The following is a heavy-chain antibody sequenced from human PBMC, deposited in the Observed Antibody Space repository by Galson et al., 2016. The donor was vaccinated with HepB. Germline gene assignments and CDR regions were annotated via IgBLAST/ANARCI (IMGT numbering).Heavy chain of an antibody. CDR3: ARVLHCYYMDV. V-gene: IGHV4-30-2*01. CDR2: IYHSGST. J-gene: IGHJ6*03. Sequence: TLSLTCAVSGGSISSGGYSWSWIRQPPGKGLEWIGYIYHSGSTYYNPSLKSRVTISVDRSKNQFSLKLSSVTAADTAVYYCARVLHCYYMDVWGKGTTVTVSS. CDR1: GGSISSGGYS.